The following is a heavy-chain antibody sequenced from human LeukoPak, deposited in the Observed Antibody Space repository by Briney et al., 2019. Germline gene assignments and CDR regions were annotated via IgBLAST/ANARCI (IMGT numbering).Heavy chain of an antibody. CDR3: ARDRPYSSSSFDY. D-gene: IGHD6-6*01. CDR2: ISSSSSYI. Sequence: GGSLRLSCAASGFTFGSYSMNWVRQAPGKGLEWVSSISSSSSYIYYADSVKGRFTISRDNAKNSLYLLMNSLRAEDTAVYYCARDRPYSSSSFDYWGQGTLVTVSS. J-gene: IGHJ4*02. V-gene: IGHV3-21*01. CDR1: GFTFGSYS.